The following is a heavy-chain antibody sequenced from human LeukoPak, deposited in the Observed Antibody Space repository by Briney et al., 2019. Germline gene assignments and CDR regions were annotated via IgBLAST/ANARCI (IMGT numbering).Heavy chain of an antibody. CDR3: ARASSGSWENWFDP. V-gene: IGHV3-53*01. CDR2: IHSGGST. D-gene: IGHD6-13*01. J-gene: IGHJ5*02. Sequence: QPGGSLRLSCAASGFTVSSNYMSWVRQAPGKGLGWDSVIHSGGSTYNADSVKGRFTISRDNSKNTLYLQMNSLRAEDTAVYYCARASSGSWENWFDPWGQGTLVTVSS. CDR1: GFTVSSNY.